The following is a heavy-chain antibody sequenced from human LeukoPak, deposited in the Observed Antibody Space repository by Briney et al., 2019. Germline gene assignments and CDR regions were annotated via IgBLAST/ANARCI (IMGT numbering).Heavy chain of an antibody. CDR3: AKVATGYSSSWYPIDP. J-gene: IGHJ5*02. V-gene: IGHV3-23*01. CDR2: ISGSGGST. CDR1: GFILSHYG. Sequence: TGGSLRLSCAASGFILSHYGVSWVRQAPGKGLEWVSAISGSGGSTYYADSVKGRFTISRDNSKNTLYLQMNSLRAEDTAVYYCAKVATGYSSSWYPIDPWGQGTLVTVSS. D-gene: IGHD6-13*01.